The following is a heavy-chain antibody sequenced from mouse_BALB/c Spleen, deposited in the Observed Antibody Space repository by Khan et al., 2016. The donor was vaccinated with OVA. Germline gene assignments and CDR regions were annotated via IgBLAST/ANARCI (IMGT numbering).Heavy chain of an antibody. V-gene: IGHV1-31*01. CDR1: GYSFTSYY. D-gene: IGHD1-1*01. CDR2: IDPFNGGS. CDR3: ARHGSNSGFAY. J-gene: IGHJ3*01. Sequence: VQLQQSGPELMKPGASVKISCKASGYSFTSYYIHWVKQSHGKTLEWIGYIDPFNGGSTYNQKFKVKATLTVDKSSSTAYMHLSSLTSEDSAVYYCARHGSNSGFAYWGQGTLVTVSA.